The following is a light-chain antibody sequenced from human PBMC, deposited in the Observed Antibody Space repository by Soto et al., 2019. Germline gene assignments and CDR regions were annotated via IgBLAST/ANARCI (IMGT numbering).Light chain of an antibody. CDR2: AAS. CDR3: QQYNMYPLT. J-gene: IGKJ4*01. V-gene: IGKV1D-16*01. Sequence: DVQMTQSPSSLSASVGDRVTIPCRASQDINSYLAWYQQKPGNAPKSLIYAASSLQTGVPSRFSGSESGSDFTLTISNLQPEDSASYYCQQYNMYPLTFGGGTKVEIK. CDR1: QDINSY.